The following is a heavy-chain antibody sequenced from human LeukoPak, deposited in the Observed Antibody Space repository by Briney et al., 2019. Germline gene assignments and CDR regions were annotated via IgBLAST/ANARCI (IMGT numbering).Heavy chain of an antibody. CDR3: ARDGIGRGGIQLWFYYYYYYMDV. CDR1: GYTFTSYA. CDR2: INTNTGNT. J-gene: IGHJ6*03. D-gene: IGHD5-18*01. Sequence: GASVKVSCKASGYTFTSYAMNWVRQAPGQGLEWMGWINTNTGNTTYAQGFTGRFVFSLDTSVSTAYLQISSLKAEDTAVYYCARDGIGRGGIQLWFYYYYYYMDVWGKGTTVTVSS. V-gene: IGHV7-4-1*02.